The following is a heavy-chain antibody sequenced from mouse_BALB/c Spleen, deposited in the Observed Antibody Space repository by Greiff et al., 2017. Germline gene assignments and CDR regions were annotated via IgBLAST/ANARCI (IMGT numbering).Heavy chain of an antibody. CDR1: GYTFTSYV. Sequence: VQLQQPGAELVRPGASVKMSCKASGYTFTSYVMHWVKQKPGQGLEWIGYINPYNDGTKYNEKFKGKATLTSDKSSSTAYMELSSLTSEDSAVYYCARCPGLQAMDYWGQGTSVTVSS. CDR2: INPYNDGT. J-gene: IGHJ4*01. CDR3: ARCPGLQAMDY. D-gene: IGHD3-1*01. V-gene: IGHV1-14*01.